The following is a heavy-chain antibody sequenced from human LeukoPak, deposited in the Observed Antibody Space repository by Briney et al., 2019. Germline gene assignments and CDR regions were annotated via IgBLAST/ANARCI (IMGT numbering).Heavy chain of an antibody. J-gene: IGHJ4*02. V-gene: IGHV1-8*01. D-gene: IGHD3-10*01. Sequence: ASVKVSCKASGYTFTSYDINWVRQATGQGLEWMGWMNPNSGNTGYAQKFQGRVTMTRNTPISTAYMGLSSLRSEDTAVYYCAREALAYGSGNRDYWGQGTLVTVSS. CDR3: AREALAYGSGNRDY. CDR1: GYTFTSYD. CDR2: MNPNSGNT.